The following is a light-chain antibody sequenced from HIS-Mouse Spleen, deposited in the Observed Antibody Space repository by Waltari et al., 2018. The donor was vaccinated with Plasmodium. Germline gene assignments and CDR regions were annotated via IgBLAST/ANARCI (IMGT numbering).Light chain of an antibody. CDR3: QQYNNWSFT. V-gene: IGKV3-15*01. CDR2: GAS. J-gene: IGKJ3*01. CDR1: QSVSGN. Sequence: EIVMTQSPATLSVSPGERATLSCRASQSVSGNLAWYQRKPGQAPRLLIYGASTRATGIPARFSGSGSGTEFTLTISSLQSEDFAVYYCQQYNNWSFTFGPGTKVDIK.